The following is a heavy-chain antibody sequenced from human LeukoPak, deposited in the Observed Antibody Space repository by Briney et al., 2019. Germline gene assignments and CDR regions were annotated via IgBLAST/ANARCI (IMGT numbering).Heavy chain of an antibody. J-gene: IGHJ3*02. CDR3: ASDDRYDDSRGLAFDI. Sequence: PGGSLRLSCAASGFTFSSYAMSWVRQAPGKGLEWVSAISGSGGSTYYADSVKGRFTISRDNSKNTLYLQMNSLRAEDTAVYYCASDDRYDDSRGLAFDIWGQGTMVTVSS. V-gene: IGHV3-23*01. CDR2: ISGSGGST. D-gene: IGHD3-22*01. CDR1: GFTFSSYA.